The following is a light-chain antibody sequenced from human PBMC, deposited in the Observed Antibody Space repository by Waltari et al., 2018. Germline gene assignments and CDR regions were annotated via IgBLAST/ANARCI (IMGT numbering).Light chain of an antibody. CDR2: DVT. CDR3: ASWTDSDTLKLL. J-gene: IGLJ2*01. Sequence: QSALTQPASVSGSPGQSITISCTRSDVGGSNYLSWYQQHPGKAPQVMIYDVTDRPSGVSNRFSGSKSGDTASLTISGLQAEDEADYYCASWTDSDTLKLLFGGGTKLTVL. V-gene: IGLV2-14*03. CDR1: SDVGGSNY.